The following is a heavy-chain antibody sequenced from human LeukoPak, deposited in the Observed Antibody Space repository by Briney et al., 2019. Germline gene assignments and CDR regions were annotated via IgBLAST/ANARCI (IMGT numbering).Heavy chain of an antibody. D-gene: IGHD2-2*01. CDR2: INHSGRT. J-gene: IGHJ6*02. CDR3: ARDVVVVPAAIHYGMDV. Sequence: SETLSLTCAVYGGSFSDYFWGWIRQPPGKGLEWIGEINHSGRTYYNPSLKSRVTISVDTSKNQFSLNLSSVTAAGTALYYCARDVVVVPAAIHYGMDVWGQGTTVTVSS. CDR1: GGSFSDYF. V-gene: IGHV4-34*01.